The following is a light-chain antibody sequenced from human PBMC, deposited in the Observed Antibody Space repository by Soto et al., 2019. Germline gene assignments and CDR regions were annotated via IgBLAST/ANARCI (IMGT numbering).Light chain of an antibody. V-gene: IGKV1-39*01. CDR1: QSIASY. CDR2: AAS. CDR3: QQSYDTPQT. J-gene: IGKJ1*01. Sequence: DVQMTQSPSSLSASIGDRVTITCRASQSIASYLNLYQQKSGKAPKLLIYAASSLQTGVPSRFSGSGSGTDFTLTIRSLLPEDFATYYCQQSYDTPQTFGQGTKVESK.